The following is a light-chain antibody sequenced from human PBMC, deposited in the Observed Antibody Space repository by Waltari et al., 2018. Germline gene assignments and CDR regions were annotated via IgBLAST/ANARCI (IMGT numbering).Light chain of an antibody. V-gene: IGKV3-20*01. Sequence: SCMASQGVSRTLAWYQQNPGQAPRLLIYGASSRATGIPDRFSGSGSGTDFSLTISRLEPDDSAVYFCQHYVSLPATFGQGTKVEIK. CDR3: QHYVSLPAT. CDR2: GAS. J-gene: IGKJ1*01. CDR1: QGVSRTL.